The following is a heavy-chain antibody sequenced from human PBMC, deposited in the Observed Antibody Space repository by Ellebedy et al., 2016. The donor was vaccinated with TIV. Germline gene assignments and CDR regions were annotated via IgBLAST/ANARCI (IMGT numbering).Heavy chain of an antibody. D-gene: IGHD4-23*01. CDR2: VSPYDGNT. Sequence: AASVKVSCKASGYTLMSYGICWVRQAPGQGIEWMGWVSPYDGNTNYAQKFQGRVTMTIDTSTSKGYMELRSLRSDDTAVYYCARGFRYGSGRWPLDHWGQGTLVTVSS. CDR1: GYTLMSYG. V-gene: IGHV1-18*01. CDR3: ARGFRYGSGRWPLDH. J-gene: IGHJ4*02.